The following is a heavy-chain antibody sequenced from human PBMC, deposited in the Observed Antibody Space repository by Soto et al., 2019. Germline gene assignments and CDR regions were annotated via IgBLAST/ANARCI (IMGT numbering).Heavy chain of an antibody. CDR1: GFTFSSYA. J-gene: IGHJ6*02. CDR3: AKSPHSSSRVVSGMDV. CDR2: ISGSGGST. Sequence: GGSLRLSCAASGFTFSSYAMSWVRQAPGKGLEWVSAISGSGGSTYYADSVKGRFTISRDNSKNTLYLQMNSLRAEDTAVYYCAKSPHSSSRVVSGMDVWGQGTTVTVSS. D-gene: IGHD6-6*01. V-gene: IGHV3-23*01.